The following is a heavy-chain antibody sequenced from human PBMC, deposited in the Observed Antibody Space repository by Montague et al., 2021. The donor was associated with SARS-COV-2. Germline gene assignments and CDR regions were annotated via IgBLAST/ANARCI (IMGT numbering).Heavy chain of an antibody. Sequence: SETLSLTCAVYVGSFSGYHWRWMRQPPSKGLARLGEIYHSGSTNYNPSLKSRVTISVDTSKNQFSLKLSSVTAADTAVYYCARGGRQWLVIDPRYYFDYRGQGTLVTVSS. V-gene: IGHV4-34*01. D-gene: IGHD6-19*01. J-gene: IGHJ4*01. CDR3: ARGGRQWLVIDPRYYFDY. CDR2: IYHSGST. CDR1: VGSFSGYH.